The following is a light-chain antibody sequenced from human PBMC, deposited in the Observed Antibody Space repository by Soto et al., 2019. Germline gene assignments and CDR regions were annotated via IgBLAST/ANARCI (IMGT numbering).Light chain of an antibody. CDR1: SSDVGAYDY. CDR2: EVS. V-gene: IGLV2-14*01. J-gene: IGLJ3*02. CDR3: SSYTTTNTLWV. Sequence: QSALTQPASVSGSPGQSITISCTGTSSDVGAYDYVSWYQQNPGKAPKLIISEVSDRPSGVSNRFSGSKSGNTASLTISGLQAEGEADYFCSSYTTTNTLWVFGGGTK.